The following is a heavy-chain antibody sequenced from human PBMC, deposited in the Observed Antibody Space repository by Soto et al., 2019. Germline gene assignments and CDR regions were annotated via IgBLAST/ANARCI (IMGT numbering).Heavy chain of an antibody. D-gene: IGHD6-19*01. CDR2: ISWNSGRI. Sequence: EVQLVESGGGLVQPGRSLRLSCAASGFTFDDYAMHWVWQAPGKGLEWVSGISWNSGRIGYADSVKGRFTISRDNAKNSLYLQMNSLRAEDTALYYCAKDRGLVLSFYFDYWGQGTLVTVSS. J-gene: IGHJ4*02. V-gene: IGHV3-9*01. CDR3: AKDRGLVLSFYFDY. CDR1: GFTFDDYA.